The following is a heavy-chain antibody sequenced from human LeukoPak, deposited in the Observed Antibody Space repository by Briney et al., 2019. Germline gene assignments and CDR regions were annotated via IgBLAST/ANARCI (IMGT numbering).Heavy chain of an antibody. CDR2: IYYSGST. J-gene: IGHJ4*02. Sequence: SETLSLTCTVSGGSISSYYWSWIRQPPGKGLEWIGYIYYSGSTNYNPSLKSRVTISVDTSKNQFSLKLSSVTAADTAVYYCARHGRRPEFDYWGQGTLVTVSS. V-gene: IGHV4-59*08. CDR1: GGSISSYY. CDR3: ARHGRRPEFDY.